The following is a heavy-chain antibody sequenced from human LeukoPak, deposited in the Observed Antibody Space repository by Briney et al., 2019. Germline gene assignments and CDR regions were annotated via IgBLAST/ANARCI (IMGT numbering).Heavy chain of an antibody. J-gene: IGHJ5*02. CDR2: IRYDVINK. CDR1: GFTFSTYG. V-gene: IGHV3-30*02. Sequence: GGSLRLSCAASGFTFSTYGMHWVRQAPGKGLEWVAFIRYDVINKYYADSVKGRFTISRDNSKNTLYLQMNSLRAEDTAVYYCARARYCSSTSCLGWFDPWGQGTLVTVSS. D-gene: IGHD2-2*01. CDR3: ARARYCSSTSCLGWFDP.